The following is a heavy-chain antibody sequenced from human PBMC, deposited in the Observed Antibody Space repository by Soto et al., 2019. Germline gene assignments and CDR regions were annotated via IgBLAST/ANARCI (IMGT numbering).Heavy chain of an antibody. J-gene: IGHJ4*02. V-gene: IGHV3-23*01. D-gene: IGHD6-19*01. CDR1: VFSVSNNY. CDR2: ISGSGGSR. Sequence: GGSLRLSCVASVFSVSNNYMSWVRQAPGKGLEWVSVISGSGGSRYYADSVKGRFTISRDNSKNTLYLQMNSLRAEDTAVYYCSRRSSGWYFDYWGQGTLVTVSS. CDR3: SRRSSGWYFDY.